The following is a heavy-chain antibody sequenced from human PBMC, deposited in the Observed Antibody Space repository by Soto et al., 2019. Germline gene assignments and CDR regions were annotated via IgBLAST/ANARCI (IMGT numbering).Heavy chain of an antibody. D-gene: IGHD4-17*01. Sequence: QVQLVESGGGVVQPGRSLRLSCAASGFSFSSYAMHWVRQAPGKGLEWVAVISYDGSNKYYADSVKGRFTISRDNSKNTLYLQMNSLRAEDTAVYYCAREYGDYRIGWYFDLWGRGTLVTVSS. J-gene: IGHJ2*01. CDR1: GFSFSSYA. V-gene: IGHV3-30-3*01. CDR2: ISYDGSNK. CDR3: AREYGDYRIGWYFDL.